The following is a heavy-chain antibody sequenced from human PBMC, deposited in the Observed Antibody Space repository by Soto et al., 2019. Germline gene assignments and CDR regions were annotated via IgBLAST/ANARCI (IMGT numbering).Heavy chain of an antibody. CDR3: AREPATAKPEGVDF. Sequence: QVQLVQSGAEVRKPGASVKVSCKASGYTFSDYYIHWVRQAPGQGLEWMGWINPNSGGTKYAPKFQGGVTLPRDPSITTAYMELSRLRSGDTAVYYCAREPATAKPEGVDFWGQGTLVTVSS. D-gene: IGHD1-1*01. CDR2: INPNSGGT. V-gene: IGHV1-2*02. J-gene: IGHJ4*02. CDR1: GYTFSDYY.